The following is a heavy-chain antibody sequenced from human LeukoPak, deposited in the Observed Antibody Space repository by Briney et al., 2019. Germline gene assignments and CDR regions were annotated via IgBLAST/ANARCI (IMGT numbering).Heavy chain of an antibody. V-gene: IGHV1-2*06. CDR3: ARGGYDFVYYYYGMDV. Sequence: ASVTVSCKASGYTFTGYYMHWVRQAPGQGLEWMGRINPNSGGTNYAQKFQGRVTMTRDTSISTAYMELSRLRSDDTAVYYCARGGYDFVYYYYGMDVWGQGTTVTVSS. CDR1: GYTFTGYY. D-gene: IGHD3-3*01. J-gene: IGHJ6*02. CDR2: INPNSGGT.